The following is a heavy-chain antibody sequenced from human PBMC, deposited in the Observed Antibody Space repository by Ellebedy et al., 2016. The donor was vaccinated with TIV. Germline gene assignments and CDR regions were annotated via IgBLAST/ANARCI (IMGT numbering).Heavy chain of an antibody. V-gene: IGHV3-21*06. Sequence: SCKASGYTFTGYFMHWVRQAPGKGLEWVSLISASSSHTFYAESLKGRFTVSRDNSKSSLYLQMNSLRVEDTAIYYCVRDWGAYDFDHWGQGTLVTVSS. D-gene: IGHD5-12*01. CDR3: VRDWGAYDFDH. CDR2: ISASSSHT. CDR1: GYTFTGYF. J-gene: IGHJ4*02.